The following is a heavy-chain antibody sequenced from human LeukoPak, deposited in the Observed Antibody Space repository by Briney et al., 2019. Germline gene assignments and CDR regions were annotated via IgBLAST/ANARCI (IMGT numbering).Heavy chain of an antibody. Sequence: SETLSLTCAVSGVSLTDYCWSWIRQSPGKGLEWIGEVSPDGYDKYNPSLKSRVSISVDRSENQLSLRLSSVTAADTAIYYCARIRCVSGPEICYNHWAQGSLITVSS. J-gene: IGHJ5*02. D-gene: IGHD2-8*01. CDR3: ARIRCVSGPEICYNH. CDR1: GVSLTDYC. V-gene: IGHV4-34*01. CDR2: VSPDGYD.